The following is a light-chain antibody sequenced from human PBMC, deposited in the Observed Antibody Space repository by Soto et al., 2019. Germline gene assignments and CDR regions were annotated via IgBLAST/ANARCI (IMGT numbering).Light chain of an antibody. V-gene: IGKV3-11*01. Sequence: EIVLTQSPATLSLSPGERATLSCRASQSVSSYLAWYHQKPGQAPRLLLYDASNRATGIPARFSGSGSGTDFTLTISSLEPEDFAVYYCQQRGNWPPITFGQGTRLEIK. CDR3: QQRGNWPPIT. J-gene: IGKJ5*01. CDR1: QSVSSY. CDR2: DAS.